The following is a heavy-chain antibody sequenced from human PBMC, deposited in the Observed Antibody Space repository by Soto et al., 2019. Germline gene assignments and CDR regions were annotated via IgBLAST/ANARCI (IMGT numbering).Heavy chain of an antibody. V-gene: IGHV3-30*18. Sequence: GGSLRLSCAASGFTFSSYGMHWVRQAPGKGLEWVAVISYDGSNKYYADSVKGRFTISRDNSKNTLYLQMNSLRAEDTAVYYCAKVGPRGYLRWAFDYWRQGTLVTVSS. CDR2: ISYDGSNK. CDR1: GFTFSSYG. J-gene: IGHJ4*02. D-gene: IGHD3-22*01. CDR3: AKVGPRGYLRWAFDY.